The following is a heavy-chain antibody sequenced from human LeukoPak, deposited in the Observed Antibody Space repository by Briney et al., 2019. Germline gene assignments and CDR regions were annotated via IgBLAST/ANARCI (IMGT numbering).Heavy chain of an antibody. CDR2: IIPIFGTA. Sequence: SVKVSYKASGGTFSSYAISWVRQAPGQGLEWMGGIIPIFGTANYAQKFQGRVTITTDESTSTAYMELSSLRSEDTAVYYCARDSIPYYYDSSGYFDYWGQGTLVTVSS. V-gene: IGHV1-69*05. D-gene: IGHD3-22*01. CDR3: ARDSIPYYYDSSGYFDY. J-gene: IGHJ4*02. CDR1: GGTFSSYA.